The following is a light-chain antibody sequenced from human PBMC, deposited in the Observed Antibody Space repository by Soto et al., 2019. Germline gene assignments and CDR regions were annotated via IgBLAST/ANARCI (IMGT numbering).Light chain of an antibody. CDR2: AAS. V-gene: IGKV1-27*01. CDR3: QKYNRAPLT. Sequence: DIQMTQSPSSLSASVGDRVTITCRASQGISNYLAWYQQTPGKVPKLLICAASTLQSGVPSRFSGSGAGTDFTLTISSLQPEDGATDDCQKYNRAPLTFGGGTKVEIK. CDR1: QGISNY. J-gene: IGKJ4*01.